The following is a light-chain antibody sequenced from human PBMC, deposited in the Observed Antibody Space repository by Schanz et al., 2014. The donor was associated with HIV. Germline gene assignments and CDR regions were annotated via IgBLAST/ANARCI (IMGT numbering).Light chain of an antibody. CDR2: AAS. CDR1: QGISSY. Sequence: IQLTQSPSSLSASVGDRVTITCRASQGISSYLAWYQQKPGKAPKLLIYAASTLQSGVPSRFSGSGSGTDFTLTINSLQPDDFATYYCQQYNSYPYTFGQGTKVEIK. CDR3: QQYNSYPYT. J-gene: IGKJ2*01. V-gene: IGKV1-9*01.